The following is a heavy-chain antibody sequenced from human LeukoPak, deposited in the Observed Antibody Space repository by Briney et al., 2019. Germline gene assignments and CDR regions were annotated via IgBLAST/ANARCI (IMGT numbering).Heavy chain of an antibody. J-gene: IGHJ3*01. CDR3: VRDPAPFVAVENL. V-gene: IGHV3-21*01. D-gene: IGHD6-19*01. CDR1: GFTFSSYS. Sequence: GGSLRLSCAASGFTFSSYSMNWVRQAPGKGLEWVPAISSSSSYIYYADSVKGRFTISRDNAKNSLYLQMNSLRAEDTAVYYCVRDPAPFVAVENLWGQGTMVTVSS. CDR2: ISSSSSYI.